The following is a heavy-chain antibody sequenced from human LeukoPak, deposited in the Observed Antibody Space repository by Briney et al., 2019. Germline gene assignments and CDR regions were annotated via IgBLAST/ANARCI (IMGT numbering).Heavy chain of an antibody. D-gene: IGHD3-10*01. Sequence: PGGSLRLSCAASGFTFSSYGMHWVRQAPGKGLEWVAVISYDGSNKYYADSVKGRFTISRDNSKNTLYLQMNSLRDEDTAVYYCAKEWFGYWGQGTLVTVSS. CDR1: GFTFSSYG. J-gene: IGHJ4*02. CDR3: AKEWFGY. CDR2: ISYDGSNK. V-gene: IGHV3-30*18.